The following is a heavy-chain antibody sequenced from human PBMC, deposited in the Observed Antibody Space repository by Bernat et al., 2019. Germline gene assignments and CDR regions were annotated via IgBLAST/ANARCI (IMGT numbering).Heavy chain of an antibody. CDR1: GGSISSSSYY. CDR2: IYYSGST. Sequence: QLQLQESGPGLVKPSETLSLTCTVSGGSISSSSYYWGWIRQPPGKGLEWIGSIYYSGSTYYNPSLKSRVTISVDTSKNQFSLKLSSVNAAETAVYYCARVGYSGYDSDYWGQGTLVTVSS. V-gene: IGHV4-39*01. CDR3: ARVGYSGYDSDY. D-gene: IGHD5-12*01. J-gene: IGHJ4*02.